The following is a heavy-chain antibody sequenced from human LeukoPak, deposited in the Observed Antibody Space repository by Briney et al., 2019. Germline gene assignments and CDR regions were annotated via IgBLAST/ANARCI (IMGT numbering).Heavy chain of an antibody. CDR2: IIPIFGTA. CDR3: ARGVYYDRGYYFDY. V-gene: IGHV1-69*13. J-gene: IGHJ4*02. CDR1: GGTFSSYA. Sequence: SVKVSCKASGGTFSSYAISWVRQAPGQGLEWMGGIIPIFGTANYAQKFQGRVTITADESTGTAYMELSSLRSEDTAVYYCARGVYYDRGYYFDYWGQGTLVTVSS. D-gene: IGHD3-22*01.